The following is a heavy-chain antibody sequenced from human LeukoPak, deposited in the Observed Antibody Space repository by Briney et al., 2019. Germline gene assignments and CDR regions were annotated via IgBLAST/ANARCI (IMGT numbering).Heavy chain of an antibody. CDR1: GFTFSGSA. CDR2: IRSKANSYAT. J-gene: IGHJ6*03. V-gene: IGHV3-73*01. D-gene: IGHD2-2*01. CDR3: TRHTDIVVLPAARQRAYYMDV. Sequence: GGSLRLSCAASGFTFSGSAMHWVRQASGKGLEWVGRIRSKANSYATTYAAPVKGRFTISRDDSGNTAYLQMNSLKAEDTAVYYCTRHTDIVVLPAARQRAYYMDVWGKGTTVTVSS.